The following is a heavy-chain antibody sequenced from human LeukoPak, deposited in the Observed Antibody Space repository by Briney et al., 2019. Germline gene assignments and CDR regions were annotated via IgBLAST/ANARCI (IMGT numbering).Heavy chain of an antibody. CDR3: AKGFNYYDSSGYSPGAFDI. J-gene: IGHJ3*02. CDR1: GFTFSGYW. CDR2: IKQDGSEK. D-gene: IGHD3-22*01. Sequence: TGGSLRLSCAASGFTFSGYWMSWVRQAPGKGLEWVANIKQDGSEKYYVDSVKGRFTISRDNSKNTLYLQMNSLRAEDTAVYYCAKGFNYYDSSGYSPGAFDIWGQGTMVTVSS. V-gene: IGHV3-7*01.